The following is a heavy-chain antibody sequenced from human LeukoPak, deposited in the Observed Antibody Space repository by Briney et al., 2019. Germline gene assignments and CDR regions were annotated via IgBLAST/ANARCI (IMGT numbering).Heavy chain of an antibody. CDR2: IYYSGSS. J-gene: IGHJ4*02. CDR3: AGVGGYYRVDY. Sequence: SETLSLTCTVSGGSISSYYWSWIRQPPGKGLEWIGYIYYSGSSNYNPSLKSRVTISVDTSKNQFSLKLSSVTAADTAVYYCAGVGGYYRVDYWGQGTLVTVSS. D-gene: IGHD3-22*01. V-gene: IGHV4-59*08. CDR1: GGSISSYY.